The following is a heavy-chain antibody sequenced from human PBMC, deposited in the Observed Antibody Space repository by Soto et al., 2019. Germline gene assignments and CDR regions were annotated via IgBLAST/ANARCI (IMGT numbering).Heavy chain of an antibody. CDR2: IYWDDDK. Sequence: QINLKESGPTLVKPTQTLTLTCTFSGFSLSTSGVGVGWIRQSPGKALEWLSLIYWDDDKGYSPSLKSRLTITKDTSKTQVFITMTNMDPVDTATYYCAQEGMVRGVIDYWGQGTLVTVSS. D-gene: IGHD3-10*01. CDR3: AQEGMVRGVIDY. V-gene: IGHV2-5*02. CDR1: GFSLSTSGVG. J-gene: IGHJ4*02.